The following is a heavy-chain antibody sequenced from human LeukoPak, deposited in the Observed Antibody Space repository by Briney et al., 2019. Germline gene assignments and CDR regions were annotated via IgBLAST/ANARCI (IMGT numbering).Heavy chain of an antibody. Sequence: ASVRVSCKTSGYSFTDYYIHWVRQAPGQGLEWMGWINTKIGRTSSERKFQGRVTMTRDPSITTVYMDMAWLTSDDTAIYFCARADFIDAGPYLIGPWDQGTLVTVSS. CDR2: INTKIGRT. D-gene: IGHD3-3*01. CDR1: GYSFTDYY. J-gene: IGHJ5*02. CDR3: ARADFIDAGPYLIGP. V-gene: IGHV1-2*02.